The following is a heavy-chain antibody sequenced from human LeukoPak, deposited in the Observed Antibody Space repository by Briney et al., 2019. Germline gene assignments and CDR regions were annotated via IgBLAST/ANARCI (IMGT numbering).Heavy chain of an antibody. CDR2: ISYDGSNK. V-gene: IGHV3-30-3*01. CDR3: AKGASYDFWSGYYYFDY. D-gene: IGHD3-3*01. J-gene: IGHJ4*02. Sequence: GSLRLSCAASGFTFSSYAMHWVRQAPGKGLEWVAVISYDGSNKYYADSVKGRFTISRDNSKNTLYLQMNSLRAEDTAVYYCAKGASYDFWSGYYYFDYWGQGTLVTVSS. CDR1: GFTFSSYA.